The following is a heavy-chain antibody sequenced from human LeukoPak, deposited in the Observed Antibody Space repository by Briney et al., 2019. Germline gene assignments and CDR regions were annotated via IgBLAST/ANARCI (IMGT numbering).Heavy chain of an antibody. CDR1: GYTFTSYY. J-gene: IGHJ2*01. V-gene: IGHV1-46*01. CDR3: ARDSAHSSGWYRPRDWYFDL. Sequence: ASVKVSCKASGYTFTSYYMHWVRQAPGQGLEWMGIINPSGGSTSYAQKFQGRVTMTRDTSTSTVYMELSSLRSEDTAVYYCARDSAHSSGWYRPRDWYFDLWGRGTLVTVSS. CDR2: INPSGGST. D-gene: IGHD6-19*01.